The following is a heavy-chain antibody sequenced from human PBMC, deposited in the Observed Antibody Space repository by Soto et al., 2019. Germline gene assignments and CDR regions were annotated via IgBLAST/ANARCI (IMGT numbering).Heavy chain of an antibody. J-gene: IGHJ6*03. CDR1: GFSFNSHA. Sequence: PGGSLRLSCAASGFSFNSHAMSWVRQAPGKGLEWVSGISGSAVNTDYADSVKGRFTISRDKSKSTVYLQMNSLRAEDTAVYYCVKENSFTFGGPTRDMDVWGKGTTVTVSS. CDR3: VKENSFTFGGPTRDMDV. V-gene: IGHV3-23*01. CDR2: ISGSAVNT. D-gene: IGHD3-16*01.